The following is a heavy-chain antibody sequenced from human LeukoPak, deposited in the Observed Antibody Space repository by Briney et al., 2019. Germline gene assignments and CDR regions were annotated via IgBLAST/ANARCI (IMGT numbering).Heavy chain of an antibody. CDR2: ISYDGSNK. J-gene: IGHJ4*02. CDR3: ARDGAVAVSPPSFFDY. D-gene: IGHD6-19*01. Sequence: GGFLRPSCAASGFTFSSYAMHWVRQAPGKGLEWVAVISYDGSNKYYADSVKGRFTISRDNSKNTLYLQMNSLRAEDTAVYYCARDGAVAVSPPSFFDYWGQGTLVTVSS. CDR1: GFTFSSYA. V-gene: IGHV3-30-3*01.